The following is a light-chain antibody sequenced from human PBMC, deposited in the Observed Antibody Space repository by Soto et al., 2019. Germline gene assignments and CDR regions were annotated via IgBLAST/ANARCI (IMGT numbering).Light chain of an antibody. V-gene: IGKV1-5*03. CDR1: QSISTW. CDR2: KAS. J-gene: IGKJ2*01. Sequence: DIRMTQSPSTLSASVGDRVTITCRASQSISTWLAWYQQKPGKAPKLLIYKASTVYSGVPARFSGSGSGTDFTLTISSLQPDDLASYYCQQYNSYPSTFGQGTKLEIK. CDR3: QQYNSYPST.